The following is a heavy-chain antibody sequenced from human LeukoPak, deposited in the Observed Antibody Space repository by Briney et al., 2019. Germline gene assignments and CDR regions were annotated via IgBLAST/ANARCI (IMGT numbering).Heavy chain of an antibody. D-gene: IGHD3-22*01. V-gene: IGHV4-39*07. CDR3: ARVGDYYDSSGYYSHFDY. CDR1: GGSISSSSYY. J-gene: IGHJ4*02. CDR2: IYYSGST. Sequence: SENLSRTCTVSGGSISSSSYYWGWIRQPPGKGLEWIGSIYYSGSTYYNPSLKSRVTISVDTSKNQFSLKLSSVTAADTAVYYCARVGDYYDSSGYYSHFDYWGQGTLVTVSS.